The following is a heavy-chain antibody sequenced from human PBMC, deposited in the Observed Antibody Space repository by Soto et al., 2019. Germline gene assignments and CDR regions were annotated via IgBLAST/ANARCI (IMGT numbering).Heavy chain of an antibody. J-gene: IGHJ5*02. D-gene: IGHD6-13*01. Sequence: GGSLRLSCATSGFTLSSYTMNWVRQAPRKGLEWVSSISSSSNYIYYADSVKGRFTISRDNAKNSLSLQMNSLRAEDTAVYYCARDIVVRIAPAGIDWFDPWGQGTLVTVS. CDR2: ISSSSNYI. CDR3: ARDIVVRIAPAGIDWFDP. CDR1: GFTLSSYT. V-gene: IGHV3-21*01.